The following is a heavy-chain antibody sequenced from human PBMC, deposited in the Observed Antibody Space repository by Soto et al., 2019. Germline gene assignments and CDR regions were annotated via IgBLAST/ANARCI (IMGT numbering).Heavy chain of an antibody. Sequence: ASVKVSCKASGYTFTSYDINWVRQATGQGLEWMGWMNPNSGNTGYAQKFQGRVTMTRNTSISTAYMELNSLRSEDTAVYYCASSFTVPATIAYWGQGTLVTVSS. D-gene: IGHD2-2*02. CDR2: MNPNSGNT. J-gene: IGHJ4*02. CDR3: ASSFTVPATIAY. V-gene: IGHV1-8*01. CDR1: GYTFTSYD.